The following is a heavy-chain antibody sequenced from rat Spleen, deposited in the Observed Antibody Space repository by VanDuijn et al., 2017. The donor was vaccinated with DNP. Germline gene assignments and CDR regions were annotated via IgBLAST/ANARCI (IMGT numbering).Heavy chain of an antibody. CDR3: ARHRTIMPYYYVMDA. CDR2: ISYNGGTP. Sequence: EVQLVESGGGLVQPGRSMKLSCAASGFTFSSFAMAWVRQAPTKGLEWVATISYNGGTPYYRDSVKGRFTISRDNAQSTLYLQMDSLRSEDTATYYCARHRTIMPYYYVMDAWGQGASVTVSS. J-gene: IGHJ4*01. V-gene: IGHV5-29*01. CDR1: GFTFSSFA. D-gene: IGHD1-12*01.